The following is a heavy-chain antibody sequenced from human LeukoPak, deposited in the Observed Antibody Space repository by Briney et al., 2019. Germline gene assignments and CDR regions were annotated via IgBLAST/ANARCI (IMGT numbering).Heavy chain of an antibody. V-gene: IGHV4-34*01. CDR1: GGSFSGYY. Sequence: SETLSLTCAVYGGSFSGYYWSWIRQPPGKGPEWIGEINHSGSTNYNPSLKSRVTISVDTSKNQFSLKLSSVTAADTAVYYCARGHNWFDPWGQGTLVTVSS. CDR3: ARGHNWFDP. J-gene: IGHJ5*02. CDR2: INHSGST.